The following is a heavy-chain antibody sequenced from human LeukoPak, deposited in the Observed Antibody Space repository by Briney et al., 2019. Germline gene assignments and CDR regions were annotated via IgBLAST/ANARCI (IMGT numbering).Heavy chain of an antibody. J-gene: IGHJ4*02. CDR2: ISDDGSNK. CDR3: AREWGATSLDF. V-gene: IGHV3-30*04. D-gene: IGHD1-26*01. Sequence: GGSLRLSCAASGFTFSSYAMYWVRQAPGKGLEWEAVISDDGSNKDYADSVKGRFTISRDNSKNTLYLQMNSLRAEDTAVYYCAREWGATSLDFWGQGTLVTVSS. CDR1: GFTFSSYA.